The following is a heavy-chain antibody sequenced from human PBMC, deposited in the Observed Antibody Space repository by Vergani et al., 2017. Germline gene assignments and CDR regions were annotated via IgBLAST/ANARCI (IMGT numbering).Heavy chain of an antibody. CDR2: ISSSSSYI. V-gene: IGHV3-21*04. CDR3: AKEDGGYPEYYFDY. D-gene: IGHD5-12*01. CDR1: GFTFSSYS. J-gene: IGHJ4*02. Sequence: EVQLVESGGGLVKPGGSLRLSCAASGFTFSSYSMNWVRQAPGKGLEWVSSISSSSSYIYYADSVKGRFTISRDNSKNTLYLQMNSLRAEDTAVYYCAKEDGGYPEYYFDYWGQGTLVTVSS.